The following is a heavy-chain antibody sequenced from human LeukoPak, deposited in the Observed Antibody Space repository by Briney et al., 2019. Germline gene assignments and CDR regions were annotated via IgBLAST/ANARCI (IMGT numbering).Heavy chain of an antibody. D-gene: IGHD1-26*01. J-gene: IGHJ4*02. CDR3: ARQRGSYRSALDY. Sequence: GESLKISFQGSGYSFTSYWIGWVRPMPGKGLAWMGIIYPGDSDTGYSPSFQGQVTISADKSISTAYLQWSSLKASDTAMYYCARQRGSYRSALDYWGQGTLVTVSS. V-gene: IGHV5-51*01. CDR2: IYPGDSDT. CDR1: GYSFTSYW.